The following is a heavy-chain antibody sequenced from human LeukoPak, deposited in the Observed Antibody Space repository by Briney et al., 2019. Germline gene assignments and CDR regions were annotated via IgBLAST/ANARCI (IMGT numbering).Heavy chain of an antibody. CDR2: IYPGDSET. J-gene: IGHJ4*02. CDR1: GYSFASYW. CDR3: VRGSRTCLKPIDY. D-gene: IGHD1-14*01. Sequence: GEPLKISCKGSGYSFASYWIAWVRQMPGKGLQCMGMIYPGDSETIYSPSFQGQVTISADKSITTAYLQWSSLKASDSAIIYCVRGSRTCLKPIDYWGRGTLVTVSS. V-gene: IGHV5-51*01.